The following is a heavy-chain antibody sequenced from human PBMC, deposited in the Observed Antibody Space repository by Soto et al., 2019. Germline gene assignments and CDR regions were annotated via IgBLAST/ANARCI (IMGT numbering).Heavy chain of an antibody. D-gene: IGHD5-12*01. CDR3: ARGGWVATTAAYYLDY. CDR1: GYTFTGYA. CDR2: INAGNGKT. V-gene: IGHV1-3*01. J-gene: IGHJ4*02. Sequence: QVQLVQSGAEVKKPGASVKVSCKASGYTFTGYAMHWVRQAPGQRLESLGWINAGNGKTKYPQKFQGRVTITRDTSASTAYMELSSLTSEDTAVYYCARGGWVATTAAYYLDYWGPGTLVTVSS.